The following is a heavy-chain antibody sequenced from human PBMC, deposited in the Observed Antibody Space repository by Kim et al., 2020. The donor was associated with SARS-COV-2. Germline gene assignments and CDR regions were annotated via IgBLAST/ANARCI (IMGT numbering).Heavy chain of an antibody. V-gene: IGHV3-23*01. CDR1: GFSFNSYA. D-gene: IGHD6-13*01. CDR3: AKDRFGSSLTFEY. CDR2: ISGSGGSP. Sequence: GGSLRLSCAASGFSFNSYAMSWVRQAPGKGLEWISTISGSGGSPYYADSVKGRFTISRDNSKNTLYLQMNSLRVEDTAIYYCAKDRFGSSLTFEYWGQGTLVTVSS. J-gene: IGHJ4*02.